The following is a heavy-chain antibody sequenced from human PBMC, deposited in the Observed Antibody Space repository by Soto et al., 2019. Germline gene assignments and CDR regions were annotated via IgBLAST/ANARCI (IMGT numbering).Heavy chain of an antibody. Sequence: GASVKVGCEASGYTFTDHFIHWVRQAPGQGLEWMGCINPYSGGTNSAQNFQGRVTMTRDTSISTAYMELTSLRSDDTAVYYCVRDLTYPFYLDSWGQGTLVTVSS. CDR3: VRDLTYPFYLDS. CDR1: GYTFTDHF. CDR2: INPYSGGT. J-gene: IGHJ4*02. V-gene: IGHV1-2*02.